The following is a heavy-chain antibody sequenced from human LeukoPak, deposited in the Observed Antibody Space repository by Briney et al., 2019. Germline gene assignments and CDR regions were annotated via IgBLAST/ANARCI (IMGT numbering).Heavy chain of an antibody. J-gene: IGHJ6*02. CDR1: GFTFNSYS. CDR3: ARVSDYDFRSYDMDV. CDR2: ISSSSSYI. Sequence: GGSLRLSCAASGFTFNSYSMNWVRQAPGKGLEWVSSISSSSSYIYYADSVKGRFTISRDNAKNSLYLQMNSLRAEDTAVYYCARVSDYDFRSYDMDVWGQGTTVTVSS. V-gene: IGHV3-21*01. D-gene: IGHD3-3*01.